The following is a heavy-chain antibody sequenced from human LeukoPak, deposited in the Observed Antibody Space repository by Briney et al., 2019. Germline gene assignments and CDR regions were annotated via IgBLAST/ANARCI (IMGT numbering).Heavy chain of an antibody. CDR2: VYYTGST. CDR3: ARDIGSGWYRY. D-gene: IGHD6-19*01. V-gene: IGHV4-39*07. CDR1: GGSISSALYH. Sequence: SETLSLTCTVSGGSISSALYHWGWIRQPPGKNLEWLGSVYYTGSTHNNPSLKSRVTISVDTSKNQFSLKLSSVTAADTAVYYCARDIGSGWYRYWGQGTLVTVSS. J-gene: IGHJ4*02.